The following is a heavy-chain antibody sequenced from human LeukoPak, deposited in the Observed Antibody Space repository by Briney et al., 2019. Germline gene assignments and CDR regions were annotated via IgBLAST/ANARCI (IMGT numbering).Heavy chain of an antibody. D-gene: IGHD1-26*01. J-gene: IGHJ4*02. V-gene: IGHV3-23*01. CDR1: GCTFSSYA. CDR3: AKGGVVGSYSYFDY. Sequence: GGSLRLSCAASGCTFSSYAMSWLRPPPGKGLEGVAAISGNGGSTYYADSVKGRFTISRDNSKNTLYLQMNSLRAEDTAVYYCAKGGVVGSYSYFDYWGQGTLVTVSS. CDR2: ISGNGGST.